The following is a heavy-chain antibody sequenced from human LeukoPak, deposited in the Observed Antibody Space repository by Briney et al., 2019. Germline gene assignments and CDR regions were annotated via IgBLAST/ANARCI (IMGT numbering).Heavy chain of an antibody. CDR2: IYTSGST. V-gene: IGHV4-61*02. CDR3: ARSGGYTGPDY. J-gene: IGHJ4*02. Sequence: SETLSLTCTVSGGSISSGSYYWSWIRQPAGKGLEWIGRIYTSGSTNYNPSLKSRVTMSVDTSKNQFSLKLSSVTAADTAVYYCARSGGYTGPDYWGQGTLVTVSS. CDR1: GGSISSGSYY. D-gene: IGHD1-1*01.